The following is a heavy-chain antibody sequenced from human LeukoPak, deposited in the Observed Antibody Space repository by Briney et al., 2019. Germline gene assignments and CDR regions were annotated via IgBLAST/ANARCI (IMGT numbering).Heavy chain of an antibody. CDR1: GYTFTGYY. CDR2: FDPADGET. Sequence: ASVKVSCKASGYTFTGYYMHWVRQAPGQGLEWMGGFDPADGETIYAQKFQGRVTMTEDTSTGTASMELSSLRFEDTAVYYCATGFPITSYYYYYGMDVWGQGTTVTVSS. V-gene: IGHV1-24*01. D-gene: IGHD5-24*01. CDR3: ATGFPITSYYYYYGMDV. J-gene: IGHJ6*02.